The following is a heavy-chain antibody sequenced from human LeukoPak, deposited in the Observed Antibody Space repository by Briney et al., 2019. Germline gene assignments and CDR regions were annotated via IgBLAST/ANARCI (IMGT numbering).Heavy chain of an antibody. Sequence: GASVKVSCKASGYTFTSYGISWVRQAPGQGLEWMGWISAYNGNTNYAQKLQGRVTMTTDTSTSTAYMELRSLRSDDTAVYYCARVGATADKSGYWFDPWGQGTLVTVSS. V-gene: IGHV1-18*01. D-gene: IGHD1-26*01. CDR2: ISAYNGNT. J-gene: IGHJ5*02. CDR3: ARVGATADKSGYWFDP. CDR1: GYTFTSYG.